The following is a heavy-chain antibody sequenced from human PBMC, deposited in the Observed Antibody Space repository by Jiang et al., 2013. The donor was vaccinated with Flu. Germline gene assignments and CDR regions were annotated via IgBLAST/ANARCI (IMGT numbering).Heavy chain of an antibody. V-gene: IGHV6-1*01. D-gene: IGHD6-19*01. Sequence: SGDSVSSDVAAWNWIRQSPSRGLEWLGRTYYRSRWYHDSGLSVKGRITITPDTSQNQFSLQLNSVTPEDTAIYYCARTYWLDFFDHWAQGTLVTVSS. J-gene: IGHJ4*02. CDR2: TYYRSRWYH. CDR1: GDSVSSDVAA. CDR3: ARTYWLDFFDH.